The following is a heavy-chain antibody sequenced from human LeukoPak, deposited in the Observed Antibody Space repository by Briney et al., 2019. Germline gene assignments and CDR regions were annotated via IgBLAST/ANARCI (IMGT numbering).Heavy chain of an antibody. CDR3: ARWAHYYDSSGTDAFDI. CDR1: GFAFSIYA. J-gene: IGHJ3*02. CDR2: ISGSDGNT. Sequence: PGGSLRLSCAASGFAFSIYAMSWVRQAPGKGLEWVSGISGSDGNTYYADSVKGRFTISRDNSKNTLYLQMNSLRAEDTAVYYCARWAHYYDSSGTDAFDIWGQGTMVTVSS. V-gene: IGHV3-23*01. D-gene: IGHD3-22*01.